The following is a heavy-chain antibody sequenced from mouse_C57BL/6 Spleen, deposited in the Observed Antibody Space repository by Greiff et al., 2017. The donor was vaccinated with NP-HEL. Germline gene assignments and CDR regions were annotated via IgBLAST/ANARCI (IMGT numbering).Heavy chain of an antibody. CDR3: ARSGYDYDGSYAMDY. Sequence: VQLKESGPVLVKPGASVKISCKASGYTFTDYYMNWVKQSHGKSLEWIGVINPYNGGTSYNQKFKGKATLTVDKSSSTAYMELNSLTSEDSAVYYCARSGYDYDGSYAMDYWGQGTSVTVSS. J-gene: IGHJ4*01. D-gene: IGHD2-4*01. CDR1: GYTFTDYY. CDR2: INPYNGGT. V-gene: IGHV1-19*01.